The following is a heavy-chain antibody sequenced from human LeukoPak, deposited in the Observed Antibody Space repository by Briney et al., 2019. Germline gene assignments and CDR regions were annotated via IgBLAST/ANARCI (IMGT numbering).Heavy chain of an antibody. D-gene: IGHD1-1*01. Sequence: SETQSLTCTVSGGSISPYDWICIRQTPGKALEGIGYIVYSGTTTNYNPSLKILHTISVDTSKNKLSLKLSSVTAADTAVYYCARVGDWNDLVYWGEGTLVTVSS. CDR3: ARVGDWNDLVY. V-gene: IGHV4-59*13. CDR2: IVYSGTT. J-gene: IGHJ4*02. CDR1: GGSISPYD.